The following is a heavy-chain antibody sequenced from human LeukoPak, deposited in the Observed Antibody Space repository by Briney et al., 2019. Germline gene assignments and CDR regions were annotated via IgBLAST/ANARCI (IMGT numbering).Heavy chain of an antibody. CDR1: RFTPLSYL. CDR3: ARELPRELRRVY. D-gene: IGHD3-10*01. CDR2: INTDGGST. V-gene: IGHV3-74*01. Sequence: GGSLRHSCSVSRFTPLSYLRQGVGQAPGKGLAWVSRINTDGGSTTYADSVKGRFTISRDNAKNTLYLQMNSLRAEDTAVYFCARELPRELRRVYWGEGTLVTVPS. J-gene: IGHJ4*01.